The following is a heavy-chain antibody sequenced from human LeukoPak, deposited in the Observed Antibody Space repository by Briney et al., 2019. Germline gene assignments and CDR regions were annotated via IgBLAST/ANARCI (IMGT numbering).Heavy chain of an antibody. CDR3: ASGYSYGYPYYYYGMDV. CDR1: GYTFTSYY. Sequence: GASVKVSCKASGYTFTSYYMHWVRQAPGQGLEWMGIINPSGGSTSYAQKFQGRVTMTRDTSTSTVYMELSSLRSDDTAVYYCASGYSYGYPYYYYGMDVWGQGTTVTVSS. D-gene: IGHD5-18*01. CDR2: INPSGGST. V-gene: IGHV1-46*01. J-gene: IGHJ6*02.